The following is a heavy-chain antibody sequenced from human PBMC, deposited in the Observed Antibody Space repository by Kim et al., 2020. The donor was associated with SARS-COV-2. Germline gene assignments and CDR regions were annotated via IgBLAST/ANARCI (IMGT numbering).Heavy chain of an antibody. CDR2: ISGSGGST. V-gene: IGHV3-23*01. Sequence: GGSLRLSCAASGFTFSSYAMSWVRQAPGKGLEWVSAISGSGGSTYYADSVKGRFTISRDNSKNTLYLQMNSLRAEDTAVYYCAKSITMVRGPTGRYEGFRGYYFDYWGQGTLVTVSS. D-gene: IGHD3-10*01. J-gene: IGHJ4*02. CDR3: AKSITMVRGPTGRYEGFRGYYFDY. CDR1: GFTFSSYA.